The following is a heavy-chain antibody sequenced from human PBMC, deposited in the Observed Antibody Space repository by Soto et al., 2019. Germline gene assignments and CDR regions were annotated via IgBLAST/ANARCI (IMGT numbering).Heavy chain of an antibody. J-gene: IGHJ4*02. Sequence: PSPTRTLSGGSVSSGSYYWSWIRQHPGRGLEWIGYFYYTGNTYYNPSRRSRLAISVDTSKNQFHLKLTSVTAAATAVYDYARDPRGDYYYDHWGQGTLVTVSS. D-gene: IGHD3-3*01. CDR2: FYYTGNT. V-gene: IGHV4-31*03. CDR3: ARDPRGDYYYDH. CDR1: GGSVSSGSYY.